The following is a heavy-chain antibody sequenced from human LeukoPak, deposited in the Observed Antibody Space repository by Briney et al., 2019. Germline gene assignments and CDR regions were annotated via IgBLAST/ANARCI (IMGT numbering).Heavy chain of an antibody. CDR1: GFTFSSYW. CDR3: ARDYHKPYYFDS. J-gene: IGHJ4*02. CDR2: IRQDGGEK. V-gene: IGHV3-7*01. D-gene: IGHD1-14*01. Sequence: PGGSLRLSCAASGFTFSSYWMRWVRQVPGKGLVWVANIRQDGGEKYHIDSVKGRFTISRDNAKNSLYLQMNSLRAEDTAVYYCARDYHKPYYFDSWGQGTLVTVSS.